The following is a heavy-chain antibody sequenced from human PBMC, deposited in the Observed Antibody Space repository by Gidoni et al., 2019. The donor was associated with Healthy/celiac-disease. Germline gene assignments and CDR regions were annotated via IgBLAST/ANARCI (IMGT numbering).Heavy chain of an antibody. V-gene: IGHV4-39*01. J-gene: IGHJ4*02. CDR1: GDSISSSSYY. D-gene: IGHD3-10*01. CDR3: ASLYYGSGSYYSGGAFDY. Sequence: QLQLQESGPGLVKPSENLSLPCTVSGDSISSSSYYWGWIRQPPGKGLEWIGSIYYSGSTYYNPSLKSRVTISVDTSKNQFSLKLSSVTAADTAVYYCASLYYGSGSYYSGGAFDYWGQGTLVTVSS. CDR2: IYYSGST.